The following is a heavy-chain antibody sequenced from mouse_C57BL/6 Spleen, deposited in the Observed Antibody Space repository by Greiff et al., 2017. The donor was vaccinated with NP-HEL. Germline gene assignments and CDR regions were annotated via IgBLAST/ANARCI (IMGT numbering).Heavy chain of an antibody. J-gene: IGHJ2*01. CDR3: ARQLRGGYFDY. D-gene: IGHD1-1*01. CDR2: IDPSDSYT. V-gene: IGHV1-50*01. Sequence: VQLQQPGAELVKPGASVKLSCKASGYTFNSYWMQWVKQRPGQGLEWIGEIDPSDSYTNYNQKFKGKATLTVDTSSSTAYMPLSSLTSEDSAVYFCARQLRGGYFDYWGQGTTLTVSS. CDR1: GYTFNSYW.